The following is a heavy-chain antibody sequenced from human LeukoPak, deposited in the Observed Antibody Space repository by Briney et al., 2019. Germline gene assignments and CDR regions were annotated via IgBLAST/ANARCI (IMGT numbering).Heavy chain of an antibody. CDR1: GYSFTSYW. CDR3: ARASSAFEY. Sequence: NHGESLKISCKGSGYSFTSYWIAWVRQMPGKGLEWTGIIYPGDSDTRYSPSFQGQVTISVDKSISTAYLQWSSLKASDSAMYYCARASSAFEYWGQGTLVTVSS. D-gene: IGHD1-26*01. CDR2: IYPGDSDT. V-gene: IGHV5-51*01. J-gene: IGHJ4*02.